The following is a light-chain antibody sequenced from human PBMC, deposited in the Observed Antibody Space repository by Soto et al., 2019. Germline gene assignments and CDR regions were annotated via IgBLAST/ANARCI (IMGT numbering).Light chain of an antibody. CDR3: QQYNDWPPPIT. J-gene: IGKJ5*01. V-gene: IGKV3-15*01. Sequence: EIVMTQSPATLSVSPGERATLSCRASQSVGSNLAWYQQRPGQAPRLLIYGASTRAPDIPARFSASGSGTEFSLTIGSLQSEDFVVYYCQQYNDWPPPITFGRGTRLEIK. CDR1: QSVGSN. CDR2: GAS.